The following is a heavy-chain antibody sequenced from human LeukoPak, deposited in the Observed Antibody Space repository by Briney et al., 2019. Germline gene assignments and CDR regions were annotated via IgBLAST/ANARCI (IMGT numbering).Heavy chain of an antibody. CDR1: GVSVNNYY. V-gene: IGHV4-59*02. CDR2: IYYGGST. D-gene: IGHD3-10*01. CDR3: ARGTIGSYTY. J-gene: IGHJ4*02. Sequence: SETLSLTCTVSGVSVNNYYWNWIRQPPGKGLDWIGYIYYGGSTNYNPSLKSRVTISVDTSKNQFSLKLSSVTAADTAVYYCARGTIGSYTYWGQGTLVTVSS.